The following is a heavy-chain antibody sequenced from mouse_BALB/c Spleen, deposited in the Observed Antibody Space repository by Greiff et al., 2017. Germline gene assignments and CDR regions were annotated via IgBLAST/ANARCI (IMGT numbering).Heavy chain of an antibody. CDR3: ARKAHYYGPFDY. Sequence: DVHLVESGGGLVQPGGSRKLSCAASGFTFSSFGMHWVRQAPEKGLEWVAYISSGSSTIYYADTVKGRFTIARDNPKNTLFLQMTSLRSEDTAMYYCARKAHYYGPFDYWGQGTTLTVSS. V-gene: IGHV5-17*02. D-gene: IGHD1-2*01. CDR2: ISSGSSTI. CDR1: GFTFSSFG. J-gene: IGHJ2*01.